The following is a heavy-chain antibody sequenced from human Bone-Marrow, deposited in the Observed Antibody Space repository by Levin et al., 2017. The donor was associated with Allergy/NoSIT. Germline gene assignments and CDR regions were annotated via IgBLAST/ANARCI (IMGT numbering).Heavy chain of an antibody. J-gene: IGHJ1*01. Sequence: PTGGSLRLSCAASGFTSAFYAISWVRQAPGKGLEWVSGIIGSGTDTSYVDSVKGRFPISRDVPKNAFFLQMNSLRADDTAIYYCVKMEQQLLKGAVHLWGQGTLVTVSS. CDR1: GFTSAFYA. V-gene: IGHV3-23*05. CDR2: IIGSGTDT. D-gene: IGHD4-11*01. CDR3: VKMEQQLLKGAVHL.